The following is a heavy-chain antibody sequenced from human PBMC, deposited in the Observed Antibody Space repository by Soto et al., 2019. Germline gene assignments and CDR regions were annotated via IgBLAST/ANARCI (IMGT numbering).Heavy chain of an antibody. CDR3: ARQGVEMATAYFDF. D-gene: IGHD5-18*01. Sequence: QLQLQESGPGLVKPSETLSLTCPVSGGSIISSNYYWGWIRQTPGKGLGWIGTIYYSGSTYYNPSLKSRVSISVDTAKNQFSLRLRSVTAADTAVYYCARQGVEMATAYFDFWGQGTLVSVSS. CDR1: GGSIISSNYY. V-gene: IGHV4-39*01. CDR2: IYYSGST. J-gene: IGHJ4*02.